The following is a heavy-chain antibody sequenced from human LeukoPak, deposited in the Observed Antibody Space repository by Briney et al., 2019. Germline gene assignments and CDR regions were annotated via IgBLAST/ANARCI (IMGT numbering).Heavy chain of an antibody. D-gene: IGHD3-9*01. CDR2: INYSGST. Sequence: TSETLSLTCTVSGGSISSSSYYWGWIRQPPGKGLEWIGSINYSGSTYYNPSLKSRVTMSVDTSKNQFSLKLSSVTAADTAVYYCARRVQYDILTALKTSGVFDPWGQGTLVTVSS. CDR3: ARRVQYDILTALKTSGVFDP. V-gene: IGHV4-39*01. J-gene: IGHJ5*02. CDR1: GGSISSSSYY.